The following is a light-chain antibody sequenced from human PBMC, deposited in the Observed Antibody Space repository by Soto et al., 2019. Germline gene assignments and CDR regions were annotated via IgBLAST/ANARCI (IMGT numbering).Light chain of an antibody. J-gene: IGKJ4*01. CDR3: QQYDNLPPGLT. CDR2: DAS. V-gene: IGKV1-33*01. Sequence: DIQMTQSPSSLSASVGDRVTITCQASQDISNYLNWYQQKPGKAPKLLIYDASNLDTGVRSRFSGSGSGTESTFTISSMKPQDSALDDCQQYDNLPPGLTFGGGTKVEIK. CDR1: QDISNY.